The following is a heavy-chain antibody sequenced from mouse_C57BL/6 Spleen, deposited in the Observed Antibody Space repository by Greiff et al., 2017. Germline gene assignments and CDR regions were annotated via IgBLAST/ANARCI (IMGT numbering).Heavy chain of an antibody. CDR1: GYAFTNYL. V-gene: IGHV1-54*01. Sequence: QVQLQQSGAELVRPGTSVKVSCKASGYAFTNYLIEWVKQRPGQGLEWIGVINPGSGGTNYNEKFKGKATLTADKSSSTAYMQLSSLTSEDSAVYVCAREVYGRGFADWGQGTLVTASA. D-gene: IGHD2-1*01. CDR3: AREVYGRGFAD. CDR2: INPGSGGT. J-gene: IGHJ3*01.